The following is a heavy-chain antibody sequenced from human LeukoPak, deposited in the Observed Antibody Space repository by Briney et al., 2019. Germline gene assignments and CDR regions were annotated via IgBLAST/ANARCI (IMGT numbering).Heavy chain of an antibody. CDR3: ARESIAAAGTCFDY. J-gene: IGHJ4*02. Sequence: GGSLRLSCAASGFTVKNYYMTWVRQAPGKGPEWVSVFYIGGTTFYADSVQGRFTISRDTSKNTLYLQMNSLTAEDTAVYYCARESIAAAGTCFDYWGQGTLVTVSS. V-gene: IGHV3-66*01. D-gene: IGHD6-13*01. CDR2: FYIGGTT. CDR1: GFTVKNYY.